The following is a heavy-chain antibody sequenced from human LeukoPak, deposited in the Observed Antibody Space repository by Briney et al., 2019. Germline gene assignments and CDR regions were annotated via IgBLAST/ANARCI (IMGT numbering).Heavy chain of an antibody. D-gene: IGHD3-10*01. V-gene: IGHV3-33*01. CDR1: GFTFSSYG. J-gene: IGHJ3*02. Sequence: GRSLKLSCAASGFTFSSYGMHWVRQAPGKGLEWVAVIWYDGSNKYYADSVKGRFTISRDNSKNTLYLQMNSLRAEDTAVYYCARVPPGSERAFDIWGQGTMVTVSS. CDR2: IWYDGSNK. CDR3: ARVPPGSERAFDI.